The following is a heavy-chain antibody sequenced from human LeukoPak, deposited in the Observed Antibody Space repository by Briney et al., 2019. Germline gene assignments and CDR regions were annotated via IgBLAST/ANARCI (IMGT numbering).Heavy chain of an antibody. CDR2: IYYSGST. D-gene: IGHD1-1*01. Sequence: SETLSLTCTVSGGSISSSSYYWGWIRQPPGKGLEWIGSIYYSGSTYYNPSLKSRVTISVDTSKNQFSLKLSSVTAADTAVYYCARVEPTRGVFDYWGQGTLVTVSS. V-gene: IGHV4-39*07. CDR1: GGSISSSSYY. J-gene: IGHJ4*02. CDR3: ARVEPTRGVFDY.